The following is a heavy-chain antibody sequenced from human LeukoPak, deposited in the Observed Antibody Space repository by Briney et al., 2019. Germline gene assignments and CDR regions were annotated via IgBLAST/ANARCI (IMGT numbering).Heavy chain of an antibody. Sequence: PGGSLRLSCTASGFTFGDYAMSWVRQAPGKGLEWVGFIRSKAYGGTTEYAASVKGRFTISRDDSKSIAYLQMNSLKTEDTAVYYCTSDYGDYAFDYWGQGTLVTVSS. CDR1: GFTFGDYA. D-gene: IGHD4-17*01. CDR3: TSDYGDYAFDY. V-gene: IGHV3-49*04. J-gene: IGHJ4*02. CDR2: IRSKAYGGTT.